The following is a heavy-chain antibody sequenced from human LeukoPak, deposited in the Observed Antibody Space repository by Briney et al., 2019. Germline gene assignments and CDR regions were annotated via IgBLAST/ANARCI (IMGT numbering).Heavy chain of an antibody. CDR3: ARGRGGGYRPYYYYYYMDV. V-gene: IGHV4-34*01. J-gene: IGHJ6*03. D-gene: IGHD5-24*01. CDR2: TNHRGST. CDR1: GGSFSAYY. Sequence: PSETRSLTCAVDGGSFSAYYWGWIRQPPRNVMEWVGETNHRGSTNYNPSLKSRVTISGDPSTDQPSLKLSSVTAADTAVYYCARGRGGGYRPYYYYYYMDVWGKGTTVTVSS.